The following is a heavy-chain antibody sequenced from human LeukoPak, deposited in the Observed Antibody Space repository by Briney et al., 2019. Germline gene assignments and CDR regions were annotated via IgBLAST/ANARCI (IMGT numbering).Heavy chain of an antibody. CDR2: TYYRSNRYH. J-gene: IGHJ5*02. D-gene: IGHD3-10*01. CDR1: GDSVSSNSAS. Sequence: SQTLSLTCAISGDSVSSNSASWSWLRQSPSRGLEWLGRTYYRSNRYHDYAVSVKISITISPDPSKNKFSLQLNSVTPEDTAVYYSARVAGSGTDWFETWGEGNLVTVSS. CDR3: ARVAGSGTDWFET. V-gene: IGHV6-1*03.